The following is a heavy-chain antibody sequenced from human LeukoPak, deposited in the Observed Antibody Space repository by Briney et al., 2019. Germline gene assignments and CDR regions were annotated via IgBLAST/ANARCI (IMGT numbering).Heavy chain of an antibody. V-gene: IGHV1-18*01. CDR3: ARDRPRNPVDY. CDR2: ISAYNGNT. Sequence: GASVKVSCKASGGTFSSYAISWVRQAPGQGLEWMGWISAYNGNTNYAQKLQGRVTMTTDTSTSTAYMELRSLRSDDTAVYYCARDRPRNPVDYWGQGTLVTVSS. CDR1: GGTFSSYA. J-gene: IGHJ4*02.